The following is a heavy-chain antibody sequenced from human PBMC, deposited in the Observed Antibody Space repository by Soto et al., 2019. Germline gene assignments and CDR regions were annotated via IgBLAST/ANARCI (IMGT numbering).Heavy chain of an antibody. D-gene: IGHD2-15*01. Sequence: SETLSLTCSVSGYSVTSSDYYWAWIRQPPGKGLEWIGSMFYSGLTYYNPSLKSRVTLSVDTSKDQFSVRLNSVTAADTAVYYCAPLSVSLSGPYGIHVWGQGTTVTVSS. CDR2: MFYSGLT. CDR1: GYSVTSSDYY. V-gene: IGHV4-39*01. J-gene: IGHJ6*02. CDR3: APLSVSLSGPYGIHV.